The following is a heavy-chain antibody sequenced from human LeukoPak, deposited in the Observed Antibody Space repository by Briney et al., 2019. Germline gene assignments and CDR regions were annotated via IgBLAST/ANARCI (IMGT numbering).Heavy chain of an antibody. J-gene: IGHJ6*04. Sequence: ASVKVSCKASGYTFTGYYMHWVRQAPGQGLEWVGWINPNSGGTNYAQKFQGWVTMTRDTSISTAYMELSRLRSDDTAVYYCARGIAVAGGYYYYGMDVWGKGTTVTVSS. V-gene: IGHV1-2*04. D-gene: IGHD6-19*01. CDR1: GYTFTGYY. CDR3: ARGIAVAGGYYYYGMDV. CDR2: INPNSGGT.